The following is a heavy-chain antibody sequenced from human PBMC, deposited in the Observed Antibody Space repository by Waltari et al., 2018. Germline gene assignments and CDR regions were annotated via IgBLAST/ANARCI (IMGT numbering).Heavy chain of an antibody. CDR1: GYSISSVYY. D-gene: IGHD3-22*01. CDR2: IYHSGST. J-gene: IGHJ4*02. CDR3: ARSYYYDSSGYYYI. Sequence: QVQLQESGPGLVKPSETLSLTCAVSGYSISSVYYWGWIRQPPGKGLEWIGSIYHSGSTYYNPSLKSRVTRSVDTSKNQFSLKLSSVTAADTAVYYCARSYYYDSSGYYYIWGQGTLVTVSS. V-gene: IGHV4-38-2*01.